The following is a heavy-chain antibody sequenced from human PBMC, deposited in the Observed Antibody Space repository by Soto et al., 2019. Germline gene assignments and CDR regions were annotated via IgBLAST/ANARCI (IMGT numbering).Heavy chain of an antibody. J-gene: IGHJ3*02. CDR3: ARDNDYGDNEEKYDAFDI. V-gene: IGHV1-69*04. CDR1: GGTFSSYT. D-gene: IGHD4-17*01. Sequence: ASVKVSCKASGGTFSSYTISWVRQAPGQGLEWMGRIIPILGIANYAQKFQGRVTITADKSTSTAYMELSSLRSEDTAVYYCARDNDYGDNEEKYDAFDIWGQGTMVTVSS. CDR2: IIPILGIA.